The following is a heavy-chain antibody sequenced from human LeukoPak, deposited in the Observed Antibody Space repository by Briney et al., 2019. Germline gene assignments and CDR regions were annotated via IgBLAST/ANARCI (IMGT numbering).Heavy chain of an antibody. D-gene: IGHD2-2*01. J-gene: IGHJ4*02. V-gene: IGHV1-69*13. CDR2: IIPIFGTA. Sequence: GASVKVSCKASGGTFSSYAISWVRQAPGQGLEWMGGIIPIFGTANYTQKFQGRVTITADESTSTAYMELSSLRSEDTAVYYCARGRYCSSTSCYPDRGEIDYWGQGTLVTVSS. CDR3: ARGRYCSSTSCYPDRGEIDY. CDR1: GGTFSSYA.